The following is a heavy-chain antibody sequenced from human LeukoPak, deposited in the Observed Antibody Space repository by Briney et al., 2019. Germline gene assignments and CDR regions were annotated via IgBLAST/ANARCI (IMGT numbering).Heavy chain of an antibody. CDR2: ITSSSSYI. Sequence: GGSLRLSCAASGFTFNNYEMNWVRQAPGKGLEWVSSITSSSSYIYYADSVKGRFTISRDNAKNSLYLQMNSLRTEDTAVYFCARVMNDYGDYVFDYWGQGTLVTVSS. CDR3: ARVMNDYGDYVFDY. CDR1: GFTFNNYE. J-gene: IGHJ4*02. D-gene: IGHD4-17*01. V-gene: IGHV3-21*01.